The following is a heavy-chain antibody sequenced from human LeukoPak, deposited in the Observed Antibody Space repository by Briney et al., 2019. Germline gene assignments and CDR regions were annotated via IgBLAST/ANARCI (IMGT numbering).Heavy chain of an antibody. J-gene: IGHJ5*01. CDR2: MYYSGNT. D-gene: IGHD3-22*01. CDR3: GRQYYYDSSGSLNWFDS. CDR1: GGSDSSINHY. Sequence: PSETLSLTCTVSGGSDSSINHYWGWIRQPPGKGLEWIGSMYYSGNTYYNSSLKSRVTVSVDSSKNQFSLKLTSVTAADTAVYYCGRQYYYDSSGSLNWFDSWGQGTLVTVSS. V-gene: IGHV4-39*01.